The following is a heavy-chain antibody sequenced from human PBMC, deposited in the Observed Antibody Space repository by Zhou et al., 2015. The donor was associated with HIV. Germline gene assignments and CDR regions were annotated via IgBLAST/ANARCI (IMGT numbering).Heavy chain of an antibody. CDR3: ARGRVVVVPAASYFDY. V-gene: IGHV1-69*17. Sequence: LVQSGPEVRKPGSSVKVSCKASGGTFSGSDIAWVRQAPGQGLEWMGGITPMFAMETYAENFRARLTITVDKSTSAAYMELNRLTSEDAAVYYCARGRVVVVPAASYFDYWGQGTLVTVSS. J-gene: IGHJ4*02. CDR2: ITPMFAME. D-gene: IGHD2-2*01. CDR1: GGTFSGSD.